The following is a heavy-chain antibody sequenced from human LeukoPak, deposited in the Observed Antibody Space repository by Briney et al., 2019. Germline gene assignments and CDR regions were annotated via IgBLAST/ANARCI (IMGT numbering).Heavy chain of an antibody. J-gene: IGHJ4*02. CDR1: GGSVSSGSYY. CDR3: ARDDPGGIIDY. CDR2: FYYSGST. Sequence: SETLSLTCTVSGGSVSSGSYYWSWIRQPPGTGLEWIGYFYYSGSTNYNPSLKSRVTISVDTSKNQFSLKLSSVTAADTAVYYCARDDPGGIIDYWGQGTLVTVSS. D-gene: IGHD4-23*01. V-gene: IGHV4-61*01.